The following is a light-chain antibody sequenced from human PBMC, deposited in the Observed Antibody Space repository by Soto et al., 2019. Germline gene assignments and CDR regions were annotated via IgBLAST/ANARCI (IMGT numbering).Light chain of an antibody. Sequence: EILLTQSPGTLSLSPGERATLSCRASQSVSSSYLAWYQQKPGQAPRLLIYGASSRATGIPDRFSGSGSGTDFTLTISRXEPEDFAVYYCQQYGSSPRTFGQGTKVDIK. V-gene: IGKV3-20*01. CDR3: QQYGSSPRT. J-gene: IGKJ1*01. CDR2: GAS. CDR1: QSVSSSY.